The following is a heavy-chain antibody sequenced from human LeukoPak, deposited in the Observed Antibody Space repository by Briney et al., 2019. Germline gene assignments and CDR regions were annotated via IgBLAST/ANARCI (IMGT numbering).Heavy chain of an antibody. CDR1: GFTFSSYA. Sequence: SGGSLRLSCAASGFTFSSYAMHWVRQAPGKGLEWVAVISYDGSNKYYADSVKGRFTISRDNSKNTLYLQMNSPRAEDTAVYYCARVALMYSSSPLDYWGQGTLVTVSS. D-gene: IGHD6-6*01. CDR3: ARVALMYSSSPLDY. J-gene: IGHJ4*02. CDR2: ISYDGSNK. V-gene: IGHV3-30-3*01.